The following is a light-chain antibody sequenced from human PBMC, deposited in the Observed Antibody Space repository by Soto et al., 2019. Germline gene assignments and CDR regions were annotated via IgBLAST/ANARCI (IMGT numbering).Light chain of an antibody. Sequence: DIQMTQSPSTLYASVGDRVTITCRASQSISSWLAWYQQKPGKAPKLLIYDASSLESGVPSRFSGSGSGTEFTLTIISLQPDDFATYYCQQYNSYPYTFGQGTKVDIK. CDR2: DAS. J-gene: IGKJ2*01. CDR1: QSISSW. V-gene: IGKV1-5*01. CDR3: QQYNSYPYT.